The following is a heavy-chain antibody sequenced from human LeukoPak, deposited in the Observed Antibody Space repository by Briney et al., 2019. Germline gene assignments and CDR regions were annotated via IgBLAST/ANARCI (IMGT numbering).Heavy chain of an antibody. V-gene: IGHV5-10-1*01. Sequence: GESLKISCKGSGYSFTSYWISWVRQMPGKGLEWMGRIDPSDSYTNYSPSFQGHVTISADKSISTAYLQWSSLKAADTAMYYCARAYGSGSYSGYWGQGTLVTVSS. CDR2: IDPSDSYT. D-gene: IGHD3-10*01. CDR1: GYSFTSYW. CDR3: ARAYGSGSYSGY. J-gene: IGHJ4*02.